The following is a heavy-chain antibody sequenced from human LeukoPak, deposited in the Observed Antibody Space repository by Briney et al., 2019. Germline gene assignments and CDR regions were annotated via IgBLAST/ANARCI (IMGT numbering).Heavy chain of an antibody. CDR2: IIPILGIA. V-gene: IGHV1-69*04. Sequence: ASVKASCKASGGTFSNYAISWVRQAPGQGLEWMGRIIPILGIANYAQKFQGRVTITADKSTSTAYMELSSLRSDDTAFYYCARAPMGAAALYWGQGTLVTVFS. J-gene: IGHJ4*02. CDR3: ARAPMGAAALY. D-gene: IGHD6-13*01. CDR1: GGTFSNYA.